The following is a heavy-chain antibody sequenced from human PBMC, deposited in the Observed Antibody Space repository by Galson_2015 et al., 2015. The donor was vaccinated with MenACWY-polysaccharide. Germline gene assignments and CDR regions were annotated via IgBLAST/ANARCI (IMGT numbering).Heavy chain of an antibody. CDR3: ARSLSPRYCSSTSCYTYYYGMDV. CDR2: ISSSSSTI. CDR1: GFTFSSYR. J-gene: IGHJ6*02. Sequence: SLRLSCAASGFTFSSYRMNWVRQAPGKGLEWVSYISSSSSTIYYADSVKGRFTISRDNAKNSLYLQMNSLRAEDTAVYYCARSLSPRYCSSTSCYTYYYGMDVWGQGTTVTVSS. D-gene: IGHD2-2*02. V-gene: IGHV3-48*01.